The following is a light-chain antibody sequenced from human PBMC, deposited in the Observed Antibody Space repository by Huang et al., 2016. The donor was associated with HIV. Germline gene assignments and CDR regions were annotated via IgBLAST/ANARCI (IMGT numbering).Light chain of an antibody. CDR3: QQHSDFPIT. Sequence: DIQMTQSPSSLSASVKDRVTITCQASHGISTYLDWYQQKPGKAPKLLIYDASNLEKGVPSKFRGSGSGTHFTLTINGLQPEDFATYYCQQHSDFPITFGQGTRLDIK. V-gene: IGKV1-33*01. CDR2: DAS. J-gene: IGKJ5*01. CDR1: HGISTY.